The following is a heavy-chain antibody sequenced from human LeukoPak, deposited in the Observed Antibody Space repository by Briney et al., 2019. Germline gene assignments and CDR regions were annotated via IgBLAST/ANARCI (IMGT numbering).Heavy chain of an antibody. J-gene: IGHJ6*02. V-gene: IGHV1-2*02. Sequence: ASVKASCTASGYIFTDYYIHWIRQAPGQGLEWMGWIDPNSGGTHHAPNFQGRATMTRDTSSSTVYMDLSRLRSADTAIYYCARSRTPFYYYGMHVWGLGTSVTVSS. D-gene: IGHD1-1*01. CDR2: IDPNSGGT. CDR1: GYIFTDYY. CDR3: ARSRTPFYYYGMHV.